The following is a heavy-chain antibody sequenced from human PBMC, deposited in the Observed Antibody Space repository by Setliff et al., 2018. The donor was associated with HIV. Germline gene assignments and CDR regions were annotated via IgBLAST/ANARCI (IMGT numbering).Heavy chain of an antibody. Sequence: PSETLSLTCAVYGGSLSSSYWTWIRQAPGKGLEWIGEINHSGTANYNPSLKSRVTMSLDRSKNQFSLKLTAVTAADTAIYYCARDSHYGDYHYWGPGTLVTVSS. CDR2: INHSGTA. V-gene: IGHV4-34*01. D-gene: IGHD4-17*01. J-gene: IGHJ4*02. CDR1: GGSLSSSY. CDR3: ARDSHYGDYHY.